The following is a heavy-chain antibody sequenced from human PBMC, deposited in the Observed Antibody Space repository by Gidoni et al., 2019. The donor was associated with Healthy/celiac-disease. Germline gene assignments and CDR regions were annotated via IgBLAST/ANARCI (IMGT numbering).Heavy chain of an antibody. Sequence: QVQLQQWGAGLLKPSETLSLTCAVYGGSFSGYYWSWIRQPPGKGLEWIGEINHSGSTNYNPSLKSRVTISVDTSKNQFSLKLSSVTAADTAVYYCARESTRRTGPKYSYGSNWYFDLWGRGTLVTVSS. V-gene: IGHV4-34*01. D-gene: IGHD5-18*01. J-gene: IGHJ2*01. CDR3: ARESTRRTGPKYSYGSNWYFDL. CDR1: GGSFSGYY. CDR2: INHSGST.